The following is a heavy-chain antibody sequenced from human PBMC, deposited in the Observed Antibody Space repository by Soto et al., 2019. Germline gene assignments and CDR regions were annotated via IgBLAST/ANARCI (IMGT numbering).Heavy chain of an antibody. D-gene: IGHD1-26*01. J-gene: IGHJ4*02. Sequence: EVQLVESGGGLVQPGGSLRLSCAASGFIFTSYSMNWVRQAPGKGLEWLSDIRIDSTHIGYAVSVRGPFTIASDIAKNSLYLQMNSLRDGDTTVYCCARALSYAFANWGQGTLVTVSS. CDR3: ARALSYAFAN. V-gene: IGHV3-48*02. CDR1: GFIFTSYS. CDR2: IRIDSTHI.